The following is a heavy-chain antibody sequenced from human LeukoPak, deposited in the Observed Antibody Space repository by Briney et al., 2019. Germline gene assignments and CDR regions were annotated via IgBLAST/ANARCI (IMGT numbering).Heavy chain of an antibody. J-gene: IGHJ4*02. Sequence: GASVKVSCKASGYTFTGYYMRWVRQAPGQGLEWMGWINPNSGGTNYAQKFQGRVTMTRDTSISTAYMELSRLRSDDTAVYYCARIQLWSFPLWGQGTLVTVSS. V-gene: IGHV1-2*02. CDR2: INPNSGGT. CDR1: GYTFTGYY. CDR3: ARIQLWSFPL. D-gene: IGHD5-18*01.